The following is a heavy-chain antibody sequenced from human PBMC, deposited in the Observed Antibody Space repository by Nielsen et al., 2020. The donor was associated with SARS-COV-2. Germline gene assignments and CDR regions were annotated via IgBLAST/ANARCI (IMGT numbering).Heavy chain of an antibody. D-gene: IGHD1-26*01. Sequence: GGSLRLSCAASGFTFSSYGMHWVRQAPGKGLEWVAVISYDGSNKYYADSVKGRFTISRDNSKNTLYLQMNSLRAEDTAVYYCARGYSGSYYWGFDYWGQGTLVTVSS. J-gene: IGHJ4*02. CDR1: GFTFSSYG. CDR2: ISYDGSNK. V-gene: IGHV3-30*19. CDR3: ARGYSGSYYWGFDY.